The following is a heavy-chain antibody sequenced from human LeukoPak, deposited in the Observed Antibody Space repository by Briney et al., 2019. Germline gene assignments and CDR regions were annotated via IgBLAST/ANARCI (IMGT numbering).Heavy chain of an antibody. CDR1: GVSISSSNSY. D-gene: IGHD3/OR15-3a*01. Sequence: SETLSLTCTVSGVSISSSNSYWGWIRQPPGKGLEWIGSIYYSGNTYYNASLKSQVSISIDTSKNQFSLRLTSVTAVDTAVYYCARQTGSGLFILPGGQGTLVTVSS. V-gene: IGHV4-39*01. J-gene: IGHJ4*02. CDR2: IYYSGNT. CDR3: ARQTGSGLFILP.